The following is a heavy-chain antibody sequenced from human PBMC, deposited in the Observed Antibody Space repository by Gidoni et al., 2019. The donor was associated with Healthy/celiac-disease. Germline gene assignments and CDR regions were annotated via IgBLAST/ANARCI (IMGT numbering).Heavy chain of an antibody. J-gene: IGHJ4*02. CDR1: RGSFSGYY. CDR2: INHSGST. CDR3: ARTGIAAAGFYY. V-gene: IGHV4-34*01. Sequence: QAQLQQWGAGLLKPAETLSLTCAVYRGSFSGYYWSWIRQPPGKGLEWFGEINHSGSTNYNPSLTSRVTMSVDTSKNQFSLKLSSVTAADTSVYYCARTGIAAAGFYYWGQGTLVTVSS. D-gene: IGHD6-13*01.